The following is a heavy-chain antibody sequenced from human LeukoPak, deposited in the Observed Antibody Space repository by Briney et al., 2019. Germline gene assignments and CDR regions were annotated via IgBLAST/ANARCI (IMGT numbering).Heavy chain of an antibody. CDR1: GFTFSNYA. CDR2: ISGSGGST. V-gene: IGHV3-23*01. Sequence: PGGSLRLSCTASGFTFSNYAMSWVRQAPGKGLEWVSAISGSGGSTYYADSVKGRFTISRDNSKNTLNLQMNSLRAEDTAIYYCAKDAGDCSGGTCRESDYWGQGTLVTVSS. J-gene: IGHJ4*02. CDR3: AKDAGDCSGGTCRESDY. D-gene: IGHD2-15*01.